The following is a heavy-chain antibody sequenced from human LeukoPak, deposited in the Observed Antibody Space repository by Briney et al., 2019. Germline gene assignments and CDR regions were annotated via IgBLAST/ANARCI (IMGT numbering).Heavy chain of an antibody. D-gene: IGHD3-22*01. CDR3: ARDRSLYYDSSGYYYDAAYYFDY. Sequence: ASVKVSCKASGYTFTGYYMHWVRQAPGQGLEWMGWINPNSGGTNYAQKFQGRVTMTRDTSISTAYMELSRLRSDDTAVYYCARDRSLYYDSSGYYYDAAYYFDYWGQGTLVTVSS. CDR1: GYTFTGYY. V-gene: IGHV1-2*02. CDR2: INPNSGGT. J-gene: IGHJ4*02.